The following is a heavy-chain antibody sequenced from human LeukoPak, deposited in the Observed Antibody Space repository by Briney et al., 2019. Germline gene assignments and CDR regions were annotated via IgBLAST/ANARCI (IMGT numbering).Heavy chain of an antibody. Sequence: GGSLRLSCAASGFTFSSYAMSWVRQAPGKGLEWVAHINQDGSEEYYVDSVKGRFTISRDNARNSQFLQMNSLRTEDTAVYFCTKDIGYFDYWGRGTLVTVSS. CDR3: TKDIGYFDY. CDR1: GFTFSSYA. V-gene: IGHV3-7*03. J-gene: IGHJ4*02. CDR2: INQDGSEE.